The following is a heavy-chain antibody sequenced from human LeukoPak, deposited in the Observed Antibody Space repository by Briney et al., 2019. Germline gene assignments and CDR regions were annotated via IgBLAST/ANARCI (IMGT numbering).Heavy chain of an antibody. V-gene: IGHV3-33*08. CDR3: ARVHFSSSPYFDY. CDR1: GFTFSSYA. Sequence: PGGSLRLSCAASGFTFSSYALSWVRQAPGKGLEWVAVIWYDGSNKYYADSVKGRFTISRDNSKNTLYLQMNSLRAEDTAVYYCARVHFSSSPYFDYWGQGTLVTVSS. J-gene: IGHJ4*02. D-gene: IGHD6-6*01. CDR2: IWYDGSNK.